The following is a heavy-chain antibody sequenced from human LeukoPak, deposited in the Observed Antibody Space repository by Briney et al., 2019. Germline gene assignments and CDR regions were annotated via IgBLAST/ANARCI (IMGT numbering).Heavy chain of an antibody. D-gene: IGHD3-10*01. CDR3: ARGFRYFDY. CDR2: IYYSGST. J-gene: IGHJ4*02. V-gene: IGHV4-59*01. CDR1: GGSLSSSY. Sequence: SETLSLTCTVSGGSLSSSYWSWIRQPPGKGLEWIGYIYYSGSTNYNPSLKSRVTILVDTSKNQFSLKLNSVTAADTAVYYCARGFRYFDYWGQGTLVTVSS.